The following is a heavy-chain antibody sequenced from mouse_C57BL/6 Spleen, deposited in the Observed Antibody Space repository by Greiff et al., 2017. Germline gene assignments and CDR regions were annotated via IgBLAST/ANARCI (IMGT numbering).Heavy chain of an antibody. J-gene: IGHJ4*01. V-gene: IGHV5-17*01. CDR3: AKHYYGSSHYAMDY. Sequence: EVHLVESGGGLVKPGGSLKLSCAASGFTFSDYGMHWVRQAPEKGLEWVAYISSGSSTIYYADPVKGRFTISRDNAKNTLFLQMTSLRSEDTAMYYCAKHYYGSSHYAMDYWGQGTSVTVAS. D-gene: IGHD1-1*01. CDR2: ISSGSSTI. CDR1: GFTFSDYG.